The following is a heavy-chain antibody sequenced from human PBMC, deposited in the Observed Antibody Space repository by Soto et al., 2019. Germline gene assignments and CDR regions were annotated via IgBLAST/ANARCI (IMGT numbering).Heavy chain of an antibody. V-gene: IGHV1-18*04. D-gene: IGHD1-26*01. J-gene: IGHJ5*01. CDR1: GYTFTTYG. Sequence: QFQLVQSGAVLKKPGASVKVSCKASGYTFTTYGISWVRQAPGQGLEWMGWISPYNGNINYAQNLQGRVTMTTDTSTSTVYMELRSLRSDDTAVYYCARDYWSRGTYSGWFDSWGQGTLVTVSS. CDR3: ARDYWSRGTYSGWFDS. CDR2: ISPYNGNI.